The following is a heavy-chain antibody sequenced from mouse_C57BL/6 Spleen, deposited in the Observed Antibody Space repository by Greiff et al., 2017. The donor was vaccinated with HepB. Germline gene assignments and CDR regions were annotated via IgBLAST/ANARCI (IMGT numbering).Heavy chain of an antibody. D-gene: IGHD2-3*01. CDR2: IDPNSGGT. J-gene: IGHJ4*01. CDR3: ARPEDYDHRGAMDY. CDR1: GYTFTSYW. V-gene: IGHV1-72*01. Sequence: QVHVKQPGAELVKPGASVKLSCKASGYTFTSYWMHWVKQRPGRGLEWIGRIDPNSGGTKYNEKFKSKATLTVDKPSSTAYMQLSSLTSEDSAVYYWARPEDYDHRGAMDYWGQGTSVTVSS.